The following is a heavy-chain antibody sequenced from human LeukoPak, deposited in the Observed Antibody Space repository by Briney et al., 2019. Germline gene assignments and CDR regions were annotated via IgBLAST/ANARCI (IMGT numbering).Heavy chain of an antibody. J-gene: IGHJ4*02. CDR3: AKSGRNGAKGPFDY. V-gene: IGHV3-30*18. Sequence: GGSLILSCAASGFTFSSYGMHWVRQAPGKGLEWVAVISYDGSNKYYADSVKGRFTISRDNSKNTLYLQMNSLRAEDTAVYYCAKSGRNGAKGPFDYWGQGTLVTVSS. D-gene: IGHD4-17*01. CDR1: GFTFSSYG. CDR2: ISYDGSNK.